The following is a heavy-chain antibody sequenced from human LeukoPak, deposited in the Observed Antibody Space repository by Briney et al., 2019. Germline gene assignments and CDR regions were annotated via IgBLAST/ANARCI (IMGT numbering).Heavy chain of an antibody. Sequence: PGRSLRLSCAASGFTFSDYAMHWVRQAPGKGLEWVAFTSSDGSNKYYADSVKGRFPISRDNSKNTLYLQMNSLRVEDTAVYFCARSYDSSGYYKTPIDYWGQGTLVTVSS. V-gene: IGHV3-30*04. CDR3: ARSYDSSGYYKTPIDY. CDR1: GFTFSDYA. J-gene: IGHJ4*02. D-gene: IGHD3-22*01. CDR2: TSSDGSNK.